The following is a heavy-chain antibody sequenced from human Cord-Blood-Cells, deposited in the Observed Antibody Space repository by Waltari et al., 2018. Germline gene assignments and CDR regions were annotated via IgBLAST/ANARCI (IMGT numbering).Heavy chain of an antibody. Sequence: EVQLVESGGGLVQPGGSLRLSCAAVGSTFRSYDMHWVAKATGKGLEWVSAIGTAGDTYYPGSVKGRFTISRENAKNSLYLQMNSLRAGDTAVYYCARGSSSSPYWYFDLWGRGTLVTVSS. V-gene: IGHV3-13*01. D-gene: IGHD6-13*01. CDR2: IGTAGDT. CDR3: ARGSSSSPYWYFDL. J-gene: IGHJ2*01. CDR1: GSTFRSYD.